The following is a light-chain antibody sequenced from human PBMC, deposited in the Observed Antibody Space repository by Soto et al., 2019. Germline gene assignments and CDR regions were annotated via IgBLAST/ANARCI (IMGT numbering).Light chain of an antibody. J-gene: IGLJ2*01. CDR2: EVS. Sequence: QSALTQPPSASGSPGQSVTISCTGTRSDVGGYNYVSSYQQHPGKAPKVMIYEVSKRPSGVPDRFSGSKSGNTASLTVSGLQAEDEADYYCSSYAGSNRVVFGGGTKLTVL. CDR1: RSDVGGYNY. CDR3: SSYAGSNRVV. V-gene: IGLV2-8*01.